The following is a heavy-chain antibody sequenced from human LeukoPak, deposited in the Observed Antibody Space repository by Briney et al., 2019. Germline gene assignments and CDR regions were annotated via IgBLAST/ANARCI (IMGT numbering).Heavy chain of an antibody. CDR1: GGSFSGYY. V-gene: IGHV4-34*01. J-gene: IGHJ4*02. Sequence: PSETLSLTCAVYGGSFSGYYWSWIRQPPGKGLEWIGEINHSGSTNYNPSLKSRVTISVDTSKNQFSLKLSSVTAADTAVYYCARQDYGDQFDYWGQGTLVTVSS. CDR2: INHSGST. CDR3: ARQDYGDQFDY. D-gene: IGHD4-17*01.